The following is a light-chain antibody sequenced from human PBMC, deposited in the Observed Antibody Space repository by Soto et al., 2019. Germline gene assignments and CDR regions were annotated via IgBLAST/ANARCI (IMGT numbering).Light chain of an antibody. CDR2: GAS. CDR3: QQYNNWPRFT. V-gene: IGKV3-15*01. Sequence: EIVMTQSPATLSVSPGERATLSCRASQSVSSNLAWYQQKPGQAPRLLIYGASTRATGIPARFSGSGSGTESTLTISSLQSEDFAVYDSQQYNNWPRFTCGPGTKVDIK. J-gene: IGKJ3*01. CDR1: QSVSSN.